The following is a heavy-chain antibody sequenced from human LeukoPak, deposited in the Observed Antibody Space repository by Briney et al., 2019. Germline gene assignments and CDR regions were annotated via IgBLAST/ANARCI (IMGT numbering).Heavy chain of an antibody. CDR2: IYPGDSDT. Sequence: GESLKISCKGSGYSFTSYWIGWVRQMPGKGLERMGIIYPGDSDTRYSPSFQGQVTISADKSISTAYLQWSSLKASDTAMYYCARGGRVRYFDWFFDYWGQGTLVTVSS. CDR1: GYSFTSYW. V-gene: IGHV5-51*01. J-gene: IGHJ4*02. D-gene: IGHD3-9*01. CDR3: ARGGRVRYFDWFFDY.